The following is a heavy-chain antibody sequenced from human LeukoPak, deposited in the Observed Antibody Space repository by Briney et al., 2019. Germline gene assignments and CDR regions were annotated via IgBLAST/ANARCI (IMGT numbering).Heavy chain of an antibody. CDR3: AKGRDGYNSFDY. D-gene: IGHD5-24*01. V-gene: IGHV3-23*01. CDR1: GFTFSSYG. Sequence: GGSLRLSCAASGFTFSSYGMSWVRQAPGKGLEWVSAISGSGGSTYYADSVKGRFTISRDNYKNTLYLQMNSLRAEDTAVYYCAKGRDGYNSFDYWGQGTLATVSS. CDR2: ISGSGGST. J-gene: IGHJ4*02.